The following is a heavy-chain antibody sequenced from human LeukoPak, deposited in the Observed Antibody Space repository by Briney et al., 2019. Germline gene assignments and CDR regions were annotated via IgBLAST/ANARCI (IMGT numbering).Heavy chain of an antibody. CDR3: ARARRVAVAGYYYYYGMDV. D-gene: IGHD6-19*01. J-gene: IGHJ6*02. CDR2: ISSSGSTI. V-gene: IGHV3-48*03. CDR1: GFTFSSYE. Sequence: RGSLRLSCAASGFTFSSYEMNWVRQAPGKGREWVSYISSSGSTIYYADSVKGRFTISRDNAKNSLYLQMNSLRAEDTAVYYCARARRVAVAGYYYYYGMDVWGQGTTVTVSS.